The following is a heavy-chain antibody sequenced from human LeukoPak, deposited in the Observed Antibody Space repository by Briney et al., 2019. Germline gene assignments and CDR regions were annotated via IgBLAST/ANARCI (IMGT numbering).Heavy chain of an antibody. D-gene: IGHD2-2*01. Sequence: KPSETLSLTCAVYGGSFSGYYWSWIRQPPGKGLEWIGEINHSGSTNYNPSLKSRVTISVDTSKNQFSLKLSSVTAADTAVYYCARGLEAEVIVVVPAPIVVKGSLDYGGQGTLVTVSS. CDR2: INHSGST. CDR1: GGSFSGYY. V-gene: IGHV4-34*01. J-gene: IGHJ4*02. CDR3: ARGLEAEVIVVVPAPIVVKGSLDY.